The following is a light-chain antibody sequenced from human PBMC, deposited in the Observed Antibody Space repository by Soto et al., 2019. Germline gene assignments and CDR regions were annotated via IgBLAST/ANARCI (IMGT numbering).Light chain of an antibody. CDR3: QQYENLPIT. CDR2: DAS. J-gene: IGKJ5*01. V-gene: IGKV1-33*01. Sequence: DIQMTQSPSTLSASVGDRVTITCRASQSISSWLAWYQQKPGKAPKLLIYDASTLEAGVPSRFSGRGSGTDFTFIITRLQPEDIATYYCQQYENLPITFGQGTRLEIK. CDR1: QSISSW.